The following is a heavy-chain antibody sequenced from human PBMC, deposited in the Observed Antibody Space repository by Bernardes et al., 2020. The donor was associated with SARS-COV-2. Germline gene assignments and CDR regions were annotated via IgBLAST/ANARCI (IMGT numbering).Heavy chain of an antibody. Sequence: ASVKVTCKASGYTFTSYGISWVRQAPGQGLEGMGWISAYNGNTNYAQKLQGRVTMTTDTSTSTAYMELRSLRSDDTAVYYCARQIAVAGTWYYYYGMDVWGQGTTVTVSS. D-gene: IGHD6-19*01. J-gene: IGHJ6*02. CDR1: GYTFTSYG. CDR2: ISAYNGNT. V-gene: IGHV1-18*01. CDR3: ARQIAVAGTWYYYYGMDV.